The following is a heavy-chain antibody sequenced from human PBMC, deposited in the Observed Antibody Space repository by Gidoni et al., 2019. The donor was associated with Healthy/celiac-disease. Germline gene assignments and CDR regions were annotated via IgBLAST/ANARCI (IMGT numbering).Heavy chain of an antibody. CDR2: ISYDGSNK. J-gene: IGHJ4*02. CDR3: AREGRGGIDY. Sequence: QVQLVESGGGVVQPGRSLRLSCAASGFTFSSYGMHWVRQAPGKGLEWVAVISYDGSNKYYADSVKGRFTISRDNSKNTLYLQMNSLRAEDTAVYYCAREGRGGIDYWGQGTLVTVSS. CDR1: GFTFSSYG. V-gene: IGHV3-30*03. D-gene: IGHD3-10*01.